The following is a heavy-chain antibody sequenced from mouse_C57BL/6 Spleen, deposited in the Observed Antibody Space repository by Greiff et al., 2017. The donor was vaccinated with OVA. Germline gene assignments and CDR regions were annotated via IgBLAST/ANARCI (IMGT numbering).Heavy chain of an antibody. D-gene: IGHD2-5*01. CDR2: INPSNGGT. Sequence: QVQLQQSGTELVKPGASVKLSCKASGYTFTSYWMHWVKQRPGQGLEWIGNINPSNGGTNYNEQFKSKATLTVDKSSSTAYMQLSSLTSEDSAVYYCARGYSNYWYFDVWGTGTTVTVSS. J-gene: IGHJ1*03. CDR3: ARGYSNYWYFDV. V-gene: IGHV1-53*01. CDR1: GYTFTSYW.